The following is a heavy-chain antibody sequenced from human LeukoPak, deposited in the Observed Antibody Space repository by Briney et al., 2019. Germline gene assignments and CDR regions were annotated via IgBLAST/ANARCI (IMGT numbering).Heavy chain of an antibody. Sequence: GGSLRLSCAASGFTFSSYSMNWVRQAPGKGLEWVSSISSSSSYIYYADSVKGRFTISRDNAKNSLYLQMNSLRAEDTAVYYCAREGAGSYGYCRGGSCYVDYWRQGTLVTVSP. J-gene: IGHJ4*02. CDR2: ISSSSSYI. V-gene: IGHV3-21*01. CDR3: AREGAGSYGYCRGGSCYVDY. D-gene: IGHD2-15*01. CDR1: GFTFSSYS.